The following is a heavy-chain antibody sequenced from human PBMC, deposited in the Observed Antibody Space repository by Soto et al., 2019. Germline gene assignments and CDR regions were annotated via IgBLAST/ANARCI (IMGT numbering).Heavy chain of an antibody. J-gene: IGHJ4*02. V-gene: IGHV1-46*03. CDR3: VRECTTMVRGVIRRLYYFDY. Sequence: QVQLVQSGAEVTKPGASVKLSCKASGSTFTTHYLHWVRQAPGQGLELMGLIKPSGDSPVYPEKFQGRVTMTRDTSTTTVYMDLSSLRSEDTAVYYCVRECTTMVRGVIRRLYYFDYWGQGTLVTVSS. D-gene: IGHD3-10*01. CDR1: GSTFTTHY. CDR2: IKPSGDSP.